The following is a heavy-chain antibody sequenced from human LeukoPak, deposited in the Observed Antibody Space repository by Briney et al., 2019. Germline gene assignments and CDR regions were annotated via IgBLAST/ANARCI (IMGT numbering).Heavy chain of an antibody. D-gene: IGHD5-12*01. Sequence: GGSLRLSYAASGFTFSDYYMSWIRQAPGKGLEWVSYISSSGSTIYYADSVKGRFTISRDNAKNSLYLQMNSLRAEDTAVYYCARVLVAFYSGYDSGDYWGQGTLVTVPS. CDR3: ARVLVAFYSGYDSGDY. CDR1: GFTFSDYY. CDR2: ISSSGSTI. V-gene: IGHV3-11*01. J-gene: IGHJ4*02.